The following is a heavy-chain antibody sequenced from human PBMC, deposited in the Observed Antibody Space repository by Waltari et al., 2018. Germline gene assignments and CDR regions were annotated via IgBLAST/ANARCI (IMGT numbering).Heavy chain of an antibody. CDR3: ARDLPRDSQNEYNWLDP. D-gene: IGHD1-1*01. Sequence: EVQLVESGGGLVQPGGSLRLSCAASGFTFSSYCMSWLRLAPGKGLEWVATIQPGGREKYYLDSVKVRFTISRDNAQNSLYLQMNSLRVEDTAVYYCARDLPRDSQNEYNWLDPWGQGNLVTVSS. J-gene: IGHJ5*02. V-gene: IGHV3-7*04. CDR1: GFTFSSYC. CDR2: IQPGGREK.